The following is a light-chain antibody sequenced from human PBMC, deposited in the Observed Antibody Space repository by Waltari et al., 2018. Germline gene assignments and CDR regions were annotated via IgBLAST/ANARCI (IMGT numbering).Light chain of an antibody. CDR2: DAS. J-gene: IGKJ4*01. CDR1: QYISSNY. CDR3: QQYGNSPVT. Sequence: EDVLTQSPGTLSLSPGETATLSCRARQYISSNYLAWYQQRPGQAPSLLIYDASNRATGIADRFSGSGSGTDFTLTISRLEPEDFAVFYCQQYGNSPVTFGGGTKVEIK. V-gene: IGKV3-20*01.